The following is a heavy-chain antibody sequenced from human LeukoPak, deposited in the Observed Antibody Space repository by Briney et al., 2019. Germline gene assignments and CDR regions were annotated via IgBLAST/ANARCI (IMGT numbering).Heavy chain of an antibody. D-gene: IGHD6-13*01. CDR2: IYYSGST. CDR1: GGSISSYY. Sequence: SSETLSLNCTVSGGSISSYYWSWIRQPPGKGLEWIGYIYYSGSTNYNPSLKSRVTISVDTSKNQFSLKLSSVTAADTAVYYCARGYSSRKIDYWGQGTLVTVSS. CDR3: ARGYSSRKIDY. V-gene: IGHV4-59*08. J-gene: IGHJ4*02.